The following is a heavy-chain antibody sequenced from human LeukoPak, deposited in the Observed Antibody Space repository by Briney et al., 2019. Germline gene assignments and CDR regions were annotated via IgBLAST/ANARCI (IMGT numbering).Heavy chain of an antibody. V-gene: IGHV4-4*07. Sequence: SETLSLTCTVSGGSISSYYWSWIRQPAGKGPEWIGRIYTSGSTNYNPSLKSRVTMSVDTSKNQFSLKLSSVTAADTAVYYCARGGRYYYDSSGYRDAFDIWGQGTMVTVSS. CDR3: ARGGRYYYDSSGYRDAFDI. J-gene: IGHJ3*02. CDR2: IYTSGST. CDR1: GGSISSYY. D-gene: IGHD3-22*01.